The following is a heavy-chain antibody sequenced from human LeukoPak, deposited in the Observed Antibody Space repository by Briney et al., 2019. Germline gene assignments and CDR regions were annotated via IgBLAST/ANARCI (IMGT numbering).Heavy chain of an antibody. Sequence: SETLSLTCTVSGASISGYYWNWIRQPPGKGLEWIAYIYYSGSTNYNPSLKSRVSISVDTSKKQFSLKLSSVTAADTAVYYCARGPGYDYVWGSYRYTVPFDYWGQGTLVTVSS. V-gene: IGHV4-59*01. CDR2: IYYSGST. D-gene: IGHD3-16*02. J-gene: IGHJ4*02. CDR1: GASISGYY. CDR3: ARGPGYDYVWGSYRYTVPFDY.